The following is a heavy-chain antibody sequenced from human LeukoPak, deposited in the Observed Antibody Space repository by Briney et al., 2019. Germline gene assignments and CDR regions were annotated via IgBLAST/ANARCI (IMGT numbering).Heavy chain of an antibody. CDR3: ARGGAGLYYYYMDV. V-gene: IGHV3-20*04. J-gene: IGHJ6*03. CDR2: INWNGGST. CDR1: GFTFDDYG. Sequence: GGSLRLSCAASGFTFDDYGMSWVRQAPGKGLEWVSGINWNGGSTGYADSVKGRFTISRDNAKNSLYLQMNSLRAEDTALYYCARGGAGLYYYYMDVWGKGTTVTVSS. D-gene: IGHD6-19*01.